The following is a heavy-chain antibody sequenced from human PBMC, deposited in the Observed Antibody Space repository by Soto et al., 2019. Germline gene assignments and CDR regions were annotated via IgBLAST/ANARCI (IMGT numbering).Heavy chain of an antibody. J-gene: IGHJ4*02. CDR1: GFTFSSYS. V-gene: IGHV3-48*02. CDR3: ARLGSSGYYYGGY. CDR2: ISSSSSTI. Sequence: VGSLRLSCAASGFTFSSYSVNWVRQAPGKGLEWVSYISSSSSTIYYADSVKGRFTISRDNAKNSLYLQMNSLRDEDTAVYYCARLGSSGYYYGGYWGQGTLVTVSS. D-gene: IGHD3-22*01.